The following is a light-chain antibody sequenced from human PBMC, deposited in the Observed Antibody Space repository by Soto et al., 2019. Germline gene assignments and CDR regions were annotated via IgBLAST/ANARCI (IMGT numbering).Light chain of an antibody. CDR2: DVT. CDR3: SSYSSSTTLEVL. CDR1: NSDVGTYNY. Sequence: QSVLTQPRSVSGSPGQSVTISCTGTNSDVGTYNYVSWYQQHPGKAPKLIIYDVTKRPSGVPDRFSGSKSGNTASLTISGLQGEDEADYYCSSYSSSTTLEVLFGGGTKLTVL. J-gene: IGLJ2*01. V-gene: IGLV2-11*01.